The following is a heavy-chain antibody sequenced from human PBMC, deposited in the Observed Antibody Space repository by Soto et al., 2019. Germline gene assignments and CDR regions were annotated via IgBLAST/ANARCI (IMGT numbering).Heavy chain of an antibody. CDR1: GFTFSSYA. Sequence: GGSLRLSCAASGFTFSSYAMSWVRQAPGKGLEWVSAISGSGGSTYYADSVKGRFTISRDNSKNTLYLQMNSLRAEDTAVYYCARGDSQVSSVFDYWGQGMLVTVSS. CDR3: ARGDSQVSSVFDY. D-gene: IGHD3-16*01. J-gene: IGHJ4*02. CDR2: ISGSGGST. V-gene: IGHV3-23*01.